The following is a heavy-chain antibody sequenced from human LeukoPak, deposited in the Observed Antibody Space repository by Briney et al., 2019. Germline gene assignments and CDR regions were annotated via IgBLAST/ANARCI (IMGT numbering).Heavy chain of an antibody. J-gene: IGHJ3*02. CDR1: GYPFTTYT. D-gene: IGHD5-24*01. Sequence: GASVKVSCKASGYPFTTYTLNWVRQAPGQGLEWMGWIDTTTGKPTYAQAFTGRFVFSLDTSVSTAFLQTNSLKAEDTAVYYCARFMGDGYNYDAFDIWGQGTMVTVSS. CDR3: ARFMGDGYNYDAFDI. CDR2: IDTTTGKP. V-gene: IGHV7-4-1*02.